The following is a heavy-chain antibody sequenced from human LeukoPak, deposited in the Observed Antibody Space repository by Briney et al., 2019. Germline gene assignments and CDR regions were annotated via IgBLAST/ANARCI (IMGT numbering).Heavy chain of an antibody. Sequence: GGSLRLSCAASGFTFSSYAMTWVRQAPGKGLDWVSTISSSGVSTNYADSVKGRFTISRDNFKNTLYLQMNSLRAEDTALYYCARNDSGGYYSVWGQGTLVTVSS. CDR2: ISSSGVST. V-gene: IGHV3-23*01. CDR1: GFTFSSYA. J-gene: IGHJ4*02. CDR3: ARNDSGGYYSV. D-gene: IGHD3-22*01.